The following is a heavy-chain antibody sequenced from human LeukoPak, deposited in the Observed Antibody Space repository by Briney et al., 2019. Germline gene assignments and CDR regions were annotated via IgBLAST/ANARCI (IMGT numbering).Heavy chain of an antibody. CDR2: ISGSGGST. CDR1: GFTFSSYA. CDR3: AKDYDILTGYYWGSDY. V-gene: IGHV3-23*01. Sequence: GGSLRLSCAASGFTFSSYAMSWVRQAPGTGLEWVSAISGSGGSTYYADSVKGRFTISRDNSKNTLYLQMNSLRAEDTAVYYCAKDYDILTGYYWGSDYWGQGTLVTVSS. D-gene: IGHD3-9*01. J-gene: IGHJ4*02.